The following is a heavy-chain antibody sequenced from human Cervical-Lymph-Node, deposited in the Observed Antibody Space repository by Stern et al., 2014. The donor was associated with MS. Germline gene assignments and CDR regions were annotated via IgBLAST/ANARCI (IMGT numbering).Heavy chain of an antibody. CDR3: ARAALDDYNLPVYFDY. V-gene: IGHV3-74*02. Sequence: VQLVESGGGLVQPGGSQRLSCAASGFTFNSYWMHWVRQAPGKGLVCVSRIKSDGSDSNYADSVKGRFTISRDNAKNTLYLQMNSLRAEDTAVYYCARAALDDYNLPVYFDYWGQGTLVTVSS. CDR2: IKSDGSDS. J-gene: IGHJ4*02. D-gene: IGHD5-24*01. CDR1: GFTFNSYW.